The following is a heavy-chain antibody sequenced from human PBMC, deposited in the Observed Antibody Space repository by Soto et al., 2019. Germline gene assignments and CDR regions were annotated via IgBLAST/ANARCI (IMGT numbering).Heavy chain of an antibody. D-gene: IGHD3-10*01. CDR1: GYTFTGYY. CDR2: INPNSGGT. CDR3: ARGQIGCGEGGLYYYYGMDG. J-gene: IGHJ6*04. Sequence: ASVKVSCKASGYTFTGYYMHWVRQAPGQGLEWMGWINPNSGGTNYAQKFQGWVTMTRDTSISTAYMELSRLRSDDTAVYYCARGQIGCGEGGLYYYYGMDGGGKGTRATFPS. V-gene: IGHV1-2*04.